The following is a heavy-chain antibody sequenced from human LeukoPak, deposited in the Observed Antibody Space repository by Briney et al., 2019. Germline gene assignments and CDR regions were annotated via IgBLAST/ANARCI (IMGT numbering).Heavy chain of an antibody. D-gene: IGHD5-18*01. CDR1: GGSISSGSYY. J-gene: IGHJ6*02. CDR2: IYTSGST. CDR3: ARDLRGYSYGSNYYYYYCMDV. V-gene: IGHV4-61*02. Sequence: PSETLSLTCTVSGGSISSGSYYWSWIRQPAGKGLEWIGRIYTSGSTNYNPSLKSRVTISVDTSKNQFSLKLSSVTAADTAVYYCARDLRGYSYGSNYYYYYCMDVWGQGTTVTVSS.